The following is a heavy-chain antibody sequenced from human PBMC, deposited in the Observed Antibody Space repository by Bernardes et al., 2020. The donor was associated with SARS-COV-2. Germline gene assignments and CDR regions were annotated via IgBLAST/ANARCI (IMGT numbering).Heavy chain of an antibody. V-gene: IGHV1-18*01. CDR2: ISAYNGNT. CDR1: GYTFTSYG. Sequence: SVKVSCKASGYTFTSYGISWVRQAPGQGLEWMGWISAYNGNTNYAQKLQGRVTMTTDTSTSTAYMELRSLRSDDTAVYYCARDHDDCSSTSCYFLGYYYYYGMDVWGQGTTVTVSS. J-gene: IGHJ6*02. CDR3: ARDHDDCSSTSCYFLGYYYYYGMDV. D-gene: IGHD2-2*01.